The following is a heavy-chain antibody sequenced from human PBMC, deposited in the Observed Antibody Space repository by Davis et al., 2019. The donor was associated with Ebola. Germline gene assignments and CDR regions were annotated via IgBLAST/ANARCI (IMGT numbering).Heavy chain of an antibody. CDR1: GFTFSSYA. V-gene: IGHV3-30*04. Sequence: GESLKISCAASGFTFSSYAMHWVRQAPGKGLEWVADISYDGSNKYYADSVKGRFTISRDNSKNTLYLQMNSLRAEDTAVYYCARGYGGVFDYWGQGTLVTVSS. J-gene: IGHJ4*02. CDR3: ARGYGGVFDY. D-gene: IGHD3-16*01. CDR2: ISYDGSNK.